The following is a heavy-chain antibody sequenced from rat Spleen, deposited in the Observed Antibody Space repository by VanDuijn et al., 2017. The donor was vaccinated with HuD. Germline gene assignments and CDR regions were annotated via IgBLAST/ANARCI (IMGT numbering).Heavy chain of an antibody. CDR2: ITNASGRT. CDR3: ARGGFFRY. CDR1: GFTFNNYW. V-gene: IGHV5-31*01. Sequence: EVQLVESGGGLVQPGGSLKLYCVASGFTFNNYWMTWIRQVPGKGLEWVASITNASGRTYYPDSVKGRFTVSRDTAQNILYLQMNSLRSEETATYYCARGGFFRYWGQGVMVTVSS. J-gene: IGHJ2*01. D-gene: IGHD1-6*01.